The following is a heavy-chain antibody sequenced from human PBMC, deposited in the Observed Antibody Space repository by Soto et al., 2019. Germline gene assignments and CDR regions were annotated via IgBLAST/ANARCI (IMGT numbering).Heavy chain of an antibody. V-gene: IGHV1-46*01. CDR3: ARSTPAYGFDY. Sequence: GASVKVSCKASGYTFTNYYMHWVRQAPGQGLEWMGIINAGGGTSYAQNFQGRVTVTSDTSTNTVYMELSSLRSEDTAFYYCARSTPAYGFDYWGQGTLVTVS. CDR1: GYTFTNYY. J-gene: IGHJ4*02. CDR2: INAGGGT. D-gene: IGHD2-15*01.